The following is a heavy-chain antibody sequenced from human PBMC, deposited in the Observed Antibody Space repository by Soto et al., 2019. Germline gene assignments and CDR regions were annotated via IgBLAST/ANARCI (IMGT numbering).Heavy chain of an antibody. CDR3: ARDSEVGIDY. J-gene: IGHJ4*02. CDR1: GFTFNSYG. V-gene: IGHV3-33*01. CDR2: IWYDGSNK. Sequence: QVQLVESGGGVVQPGRSLRLSCAASGFTFNSYGMHWVRQAPGKGLEWVAVIWYDGSNKYYADSVKGRFTISRDNSKNTLYLQMNSLRAEDTAVYYCARDSEVGIDYWGQGTLVTVSS.